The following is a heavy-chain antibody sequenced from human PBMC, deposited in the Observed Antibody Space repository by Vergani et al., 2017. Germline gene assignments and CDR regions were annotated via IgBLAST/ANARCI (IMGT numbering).Heavy chain of an antibody. Sequence: EVQLVESGGGLVQPGRSLRLSCTASGFTFGDYAMSWFRQAPGKGLEWVGFIRSKAYGGTTEYAASVKGRFTISRDDSKNTLYLQMNSLKTEDTAVYYCTTGPYSTFDYWGQGTLVTVSS. J-gene: IGHJ4*02. CDR3: TTGPYSTFDY. D-gene: IGHD2-21*01. V-gene: IGHV3-49*03. CDR2: IRSKAYGGTT. CDR1: GFTFGDYA.